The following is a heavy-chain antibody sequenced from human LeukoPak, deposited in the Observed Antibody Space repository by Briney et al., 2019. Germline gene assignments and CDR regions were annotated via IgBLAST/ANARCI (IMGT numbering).Heavy chain of an antibody. CDR2: ISSSSSYI. J-gene: IGHJ5*02. V-gene: IGHV3-21*01. CDR3: AGDDGYSYGYCWFDP. Sequence: GGSLRLSCAASGFTFSSYSMNWVRQAPGKGLEWVSSISSSSSYIYYADSVKGRFTISRDNAKNSLYLQMNSLRAEDTAVYYCAGDDGYSYGYCWFDPWGRGTLVTVSS. CDR1: GFTFSSYS. D-gene: IGHD5-18*01.